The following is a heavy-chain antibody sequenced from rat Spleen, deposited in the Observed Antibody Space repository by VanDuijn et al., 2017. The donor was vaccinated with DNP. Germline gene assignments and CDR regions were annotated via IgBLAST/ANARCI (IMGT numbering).Heavy chain of an antibody. D-gene: IGHD1-3*01. Sequence: EVQLVESGGGLVQPGRALNLYCAASGSTFSDYYMPWVRQAPTKGLEWVASISYDGGSTYYRDSVKGRFTISRDNAKSSLYLQMDSLRSEDTATYYCTTDLATVATGAMDAWGQGTSVTVSS. V-gene: IGHV5-20*01. CDR1: GSTFSDYY. J-gene: IGHJ4*01. CDR2: ISYDGGST. CDR3: TTDLATVATGAMDA.